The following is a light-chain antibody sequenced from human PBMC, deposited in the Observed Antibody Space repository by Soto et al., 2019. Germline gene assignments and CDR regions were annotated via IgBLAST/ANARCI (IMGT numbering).Light chain of an antibody. Sequence: DIQLTQSPSFLSASVGDRVTITCRASQGISSYLAWYQQKPGKAPKLLIYAAYTLQSGVPSRFSGSGSGTEFTLTISSLQPEDFATYYCQQLNSYLITFGQGTRLEMK. J-gene: IGKJ5*01. V-gene: IGKV1-9*01. CDR2: AAY. CDR3: QQLNSYLIT. CDR1: QGISSY.